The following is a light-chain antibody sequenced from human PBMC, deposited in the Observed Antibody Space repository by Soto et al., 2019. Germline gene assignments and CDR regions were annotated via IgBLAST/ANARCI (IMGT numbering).Light chain of an antibody. CDR1: QSLLHRNGYNY. CDR2: LGS. V-gene: IGKV2-28*01. CDR3: MQALQTPPT. Sequence: IVMTQSPLSLRVTPGEPASISCRSSQSLLHRNGYNYLDWYLQKPGQSPQLLIYLGSNRASGVPDRFSGSGSGTDFTLKISRVEAEDVGIYYCMQALQTPPTFGQGTKVEIK. J-gene: IGKJ1*01.